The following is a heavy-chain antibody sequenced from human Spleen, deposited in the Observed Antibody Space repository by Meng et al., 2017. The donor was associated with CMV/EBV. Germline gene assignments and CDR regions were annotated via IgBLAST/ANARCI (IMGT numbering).Heavy chain of an antibody. CDR3: VGRALDF. CDR1: GFTFSDYY. V-gene: IGHV3-11*04. J-gene: IGHJ4*02. Sequence: GGSLRLSCAASGFTFSDYYMTWIRQAPGKGLEWISYISSSGSIMHYAGSVKGRFTISRDNGQSALYLQMNSLRADDTAVYYCVGRALDFWGQGTLVTVSS. CDR2: ISSSGSIM.